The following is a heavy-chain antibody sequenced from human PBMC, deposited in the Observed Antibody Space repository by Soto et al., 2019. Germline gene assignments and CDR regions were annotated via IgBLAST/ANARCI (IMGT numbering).Heavy chain of an antibody. V-gene: IGHV3-30-3*01. CDR2: ISYDGSNK. D-gene: IGHD4-17*01. Sequence: QVQLVESGGGVVQPGRSLRLSCAASGFTFSSYAMHWVRQAPGKGVEWVAVISYDGSNKYYADSVKGRFTISRDNSKNTLYLQMNSLRAEDTAVYYCARDPGAGYHDYGGGYYYYGMDVWGQGTTVTVSS. CDR1: GFTFSSYA. J-gene: IGHJ6*02. CDR3: ARDPGAGYHDYGGGYYYYGMDV.